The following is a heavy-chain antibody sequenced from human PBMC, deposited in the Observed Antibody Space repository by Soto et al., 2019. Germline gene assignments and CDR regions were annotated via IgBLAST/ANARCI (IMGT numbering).Heavy chain of an antibody. CDR1: GFTVSTFG. Sequence: QVQLVESGGGVVHPGRSLRLSCAVSGFTVSTFGMHWVRQAPGKGLEWVAVISRDGNTKFYADSVKGRFTISRDNSRNTLFLEMNSLRGDDMAVYYCTGEVASGYWGQGTLVTVSS. CDR3: TGEVASGY. D-gene: IGHD2-8*02. J-gene: IGHJ4*02. V-gene: IGHV3-30*03. CDR2: ISRDGNTK.